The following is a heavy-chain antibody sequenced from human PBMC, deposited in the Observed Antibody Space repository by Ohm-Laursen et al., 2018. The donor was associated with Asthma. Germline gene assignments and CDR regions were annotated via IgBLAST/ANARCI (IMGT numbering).Heavy chain of an antibody. Sequence: SLRLSCAASGVDVSSNYMTWVRQAPGKGLEWVSNIYYYGNTNYADSVKGRFTISRDNAKNSLYLQMNSLRAQDTAVYYCAVRTTSAGFDVWGQGTTVTVSS. CDR1: GVDVSSNY. V-gene: IGHV3-66*03. J-gene: IGHJ6*02. D-gene: IGHD1-1*01. CDR2: IYYYGNT. CDR3: AVRTTSAGFDV.